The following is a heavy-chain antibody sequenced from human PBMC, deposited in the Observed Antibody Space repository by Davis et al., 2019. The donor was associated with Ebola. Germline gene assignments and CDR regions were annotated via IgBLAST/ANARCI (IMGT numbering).Heavy chain of an antibody. D-gene: IGHD3-22*01. CDR2: AITYFTSA. V-gene: IGHV1-69*13. CDR3: ALGHYPDSSPYYPPTSSWYFVL. CDR1: GGTFSRHT. J-gene: IGHJ2*01. Sequence: SVKVSCKTSGGTFSRHTINWVRQAPGQGLEWMGGAITYFTSAHYAQKFQGGVTITADEYTSTGDMELSSLRYEDTAVYYCALGHYPDSSPYYPPTSSWYFVLWGRGTLVTVSS.